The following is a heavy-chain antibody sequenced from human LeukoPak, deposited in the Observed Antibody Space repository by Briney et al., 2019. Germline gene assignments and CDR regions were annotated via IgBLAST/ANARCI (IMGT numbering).Heavy chain of an antibody. V-gene: IGHV3-48*03. CDR1: GFTFSSYE. Sequence: PGGSLRLSCAASGFTFSSYEMNWVRQAPGKGLEWVSYISSSGSTIYYADSVKGRFTISRDNAKNSLYLQMNSLRAEDTAVHYCARDWWRAAGGMDHWGQGTLVTVSS. CDR2: ISSSGSTI. J-gene: IGHJ4*02. CDR3: ARDWWRAAGGMDH. D-gene: IGHD6-13*01.